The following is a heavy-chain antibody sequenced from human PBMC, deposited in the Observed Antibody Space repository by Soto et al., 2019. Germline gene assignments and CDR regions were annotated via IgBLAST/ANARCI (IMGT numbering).Heavy chain of an antibody. CDR2: TYSRSKWYN. D-gene: IGHD5-12*01. CDR1: GDSVSSNTAS. V-gene: IGHV6-1*01. Sequence: SQTLSLTCAISGDSVSSNTASWNWIRQSPSRGLEWLGRTYSRSKWYNDYAVSVKSRIIINSDTSNNQFSLQLNSVTPEDTAVYFCAKGDNLGPKTGYAFDPWGQGIMVTVSS. CDR3: AKGDNLGPKTGYAFDP. J-gene: IGHJ5*02.